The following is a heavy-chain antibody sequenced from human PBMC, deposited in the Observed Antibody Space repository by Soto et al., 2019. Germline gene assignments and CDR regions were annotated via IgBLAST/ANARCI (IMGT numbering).Heavy chain of an antibody. CDR3: ARGGVDTSAWYGGDY. CDR2: INVGTGRT. J-gene: IGHJ4*02. D-gene: IGHD6-19*01. CDR1: GYTFTRYR. Sequence: QVQLVQSGAEVKKPGAWVRVSCRASGYTFTRYRIIWVRQAPGQKIEWMGGINVGTGRTEYSQRTQGRVTITRDTSASTAYIELNNLSSEDTAVYYCARGGVDTSAWYGGDYWGQGTQVVVSS. V-gene: IGHV1-3*01.